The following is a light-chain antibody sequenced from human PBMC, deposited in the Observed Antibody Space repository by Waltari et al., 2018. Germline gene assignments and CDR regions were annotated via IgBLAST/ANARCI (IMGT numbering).Light chain of an antibody. CDR3: HSRDASGVAGS. CDR1: SLRSYY. Sequence: SSELTQDPAVSVAMGQTVRIKCQGDSLRSYYASWYQQRPGQAPILVIYDKNNRPSGVPDRVSGSSSHNTGSLTITGAQAEDEASYYCHSRDASGVAGSFGGGTKLTVL. J-gene: IGLJ2*01. CDR2: DKN. V-gene: IGLV3-19*01.